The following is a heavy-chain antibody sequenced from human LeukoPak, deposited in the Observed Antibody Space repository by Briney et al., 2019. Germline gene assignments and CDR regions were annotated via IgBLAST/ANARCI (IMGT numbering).Heavy chain of an antibody. D-gene: IGHD1-26*01. CDR2: ITGGGDGI. CDR1: GFTFSRFP. V-gene: IGHV3-23*01. CDR3: AKENPVGGTNYFDY. Sequence: GGSLRLSCAASGFTFSRFPMSWVRQAPGKGLEWVSAITGGGDGIFYADSVKGRFTISRDNSKNTLYLQINTLRVEDRAVYYCAKENPVGGTNYFDYWGQGALVTVAS. J-gene: IGHJ4*02.